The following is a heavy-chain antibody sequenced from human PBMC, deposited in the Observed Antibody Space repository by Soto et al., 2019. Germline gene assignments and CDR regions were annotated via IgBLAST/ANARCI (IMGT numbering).Heavy chain of an antibody. Sequence: PSETLSLTCAVSGGSISSGGYSWSWIRQPPGKGLEWIGYIYHSGSTYYNPSLKSRVTISVDRSKNQFSLKLSSVTAADTAVYYCARGSGWADFDFWGQGTLVTVSS. D-gene: IGHD1-26*01. J-gene: IGHJ4*02. CDR2: IYHSGST. V-gene: IGHV4-30-2*01. CDR1: GGSISSGGYS. CDR3: ARGSGWADFDF.